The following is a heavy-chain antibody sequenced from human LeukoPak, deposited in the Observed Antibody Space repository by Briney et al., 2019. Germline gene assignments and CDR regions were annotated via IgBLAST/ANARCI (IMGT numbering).Heavy chain of an antibody. CDR3: GRDVGP. V-gene: IGHV3-30*03. J-gene: IGHJ5*02. CDR1: GFTFTSYG. CDR2: ISYDGSNK. Sequence: GRSLRLSCTASGFTFTSYGMHWVRQAPGKGLEWVAVISYDGSNKYYADSVKGRFTISRDSSKNTMYLQMNSLRVEDTAMYYCGRDVGPWGQGTLVTVSS.